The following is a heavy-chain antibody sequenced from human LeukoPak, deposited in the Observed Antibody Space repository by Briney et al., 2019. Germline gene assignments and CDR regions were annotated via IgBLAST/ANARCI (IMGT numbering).Heavy chain of an antibody. CDR3: ARAEEARDFWGGYLLVFDY. V-gene: IGHV3-66*01. CDR2: IYSGGST. J-gene: IGHJ4*02. CDR1: GFTVSSNY. D-gene: IGHD3-3*01. Sequence: GGSLRLSCAASGFTVSSNYMSWVRQAPGKGLEWVSVIYSGGSTYYADSVKGRFTISRDNAKNSLYLQMNSLRAEDTAVYYCARAEEARDFWGGYLLVFDYWGQGTLVTVSS.